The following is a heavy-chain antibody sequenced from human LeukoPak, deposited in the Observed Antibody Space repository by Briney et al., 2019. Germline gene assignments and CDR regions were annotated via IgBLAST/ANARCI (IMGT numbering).Heavy chain of an antibody. V-gene: IGHV4-59*01. CDR3: ARGRTFDN. J-gene: IGHJ4*02. CDR1: GGSISSYY. Sequence: SETLSLTCTVSGGSISSYYWSWIGHPPGKGLEWIGKIYDRGSTKYNPSLKSRVTISVDTSKNQFSLRLSSVTAADTAVYYCARGRTFDNWGQGTLVTVSS. CDR2: IYDRGST.